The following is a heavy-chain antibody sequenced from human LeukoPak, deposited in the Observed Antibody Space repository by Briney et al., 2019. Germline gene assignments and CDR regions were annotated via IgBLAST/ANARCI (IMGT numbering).Heavy chain of an antibody. D-gene: IGHD4-23*01. Sequence: SGTLSLTCTVSGGSISSYYWSWIRRPPGKGLGWLGYVDYSGSTAYNPSLNGRVAISPDTSKNQFSLKLRSVTAADTAVYYCARLNGGNWGPGILVTVSS. J-gene: IGHJ4*02. CDR3: ARLNGGN. CDR1: GGSISSYY. V-gene: IGHV4-59*08. CDR2: VDYSGST.